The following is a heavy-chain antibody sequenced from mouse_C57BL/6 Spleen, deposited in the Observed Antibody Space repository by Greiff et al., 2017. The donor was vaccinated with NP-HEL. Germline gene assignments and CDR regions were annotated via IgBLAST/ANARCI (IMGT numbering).Heavy chain of an antibody. CDR3: ARSDYGSRRDYYFDY. J-gene: IGHJ2*01. Sequence: QVQLQQSGPELVKPGASVKLSCKASGYTFTSYDINWVKQRPGQGLEWIGWIYPRDGSTKYNEKFKGKATLTVDTSSSTAYMELHSLTSEDSAVYFCARSDYGSRRDYYFDYWGQGTTLTVSS. V-gene: IGHV1-85*01. CDR1: GYTFTSYD. CDR2: IYPRDGST. D-gene: IGHD1-1*01.